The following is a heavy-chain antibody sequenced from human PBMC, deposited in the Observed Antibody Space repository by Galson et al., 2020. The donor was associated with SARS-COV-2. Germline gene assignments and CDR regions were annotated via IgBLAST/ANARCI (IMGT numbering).Heavy chain of an antibody. D-gene: IGHD2-2*01. J-gene: IGHJ6*02. Sequence: SQTLSLACTVSGGSISSYYWSWIRQPAGKGLEWIGRIYTSGSTNYNPSLKSRVTMSVDTSKNQFSLKLSSVTAADTAVYYCARDHFYCSSTSCYYYYYYGMDVWGQGTTVTVSS. CDR3: ARDHFYCSSTSCYYYYYYGMDV. V-gene: IGHV4-4*07. CDR1: GGSISSYY. CDR2: IYTSGST.